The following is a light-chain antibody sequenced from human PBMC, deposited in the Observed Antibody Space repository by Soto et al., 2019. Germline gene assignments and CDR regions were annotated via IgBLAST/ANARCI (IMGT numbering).Light chain of an antibody. CDR1: SSDIGAYKY. CDR2: AVS. J-gene: IGLJ2*01. V-gene: IGLV2-14*01. Sequence: QSALTQPASVSGSPGQSVTISCTGTSSDIGAYKYVSWYQHPPGKSPRLLIYAVSNRPSGVSNRFSASKSGNTASLTISGHQAEDEADYYCCSYRSTSTLVFRGGTKLTVL. CDR3: CSYRSTSTLV.